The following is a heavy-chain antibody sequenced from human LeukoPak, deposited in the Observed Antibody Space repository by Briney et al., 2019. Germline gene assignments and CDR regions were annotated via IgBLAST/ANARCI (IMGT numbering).Heavy chain of an antibody. Sequence: GESLKISCKGSGYRFTNYWIAWVRQMPGKGLEWMGIIYPGDSDTRYSPSFQGQVTISADKSISTAYLQWSSLKASDTAMYYCARPMTTVSHYYYYGMDVWGQGTTVTVSS. CDR3: ARPMTTVSHYYYYGMDV. D-gene: IGHD4-17*01. CDR2: IYPGDSDT. V-gene: IGHV5-51*01. J-gene: IGHJ6*02. CDR1: GYRFTNYW.